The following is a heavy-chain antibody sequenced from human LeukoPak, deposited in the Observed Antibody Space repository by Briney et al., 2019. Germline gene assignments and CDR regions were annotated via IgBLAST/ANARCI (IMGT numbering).Heavy chain of an antibody. D-gene: IGHD3-9*01. V-gene: IGHV4-34*01. CDR3: ARLNYDILSGYYAHNRFDP. CDR1: GGSFSNYF. J-gene: IGHJ5*02. CDR2: MSHNGGT. Sequence: SETLSLTCAVHGGSFSNYFWSWIRQPPGKGLEWIGEMSHNGGTNYNPSLKSRVTIAVDTSKNQISLNLTSVTAADTAVYYCARLNYDILSGYYAHNRFDPWGQGTLVTVSS.